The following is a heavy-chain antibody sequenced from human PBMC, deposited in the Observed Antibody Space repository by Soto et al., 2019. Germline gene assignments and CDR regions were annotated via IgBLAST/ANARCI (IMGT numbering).Heavy chain of an antibody. CDR1: EFTFDNYA. CDR2: ISWNSGTL. V-gene: IGHV3-9*01. D-gene: IGHD6-6*01. J-gene: IGHJ3*01. Sequence: EVQLVESGGGLVQPGRSLRLSCAASEFTFDNYAMHWVRQAPGKGLEWVSGISWNSGTLVYADSVKGRFTISRDNAKNSLFLQMNSLRPEDTALYFCAKGRTRPLELGSFEDNAFDVWGQGTMVTVSS. CDR3: AKGRTRPLELGSFEDNAFDV.